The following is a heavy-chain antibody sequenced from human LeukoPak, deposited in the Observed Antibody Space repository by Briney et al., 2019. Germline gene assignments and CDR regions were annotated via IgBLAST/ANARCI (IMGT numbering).Heavy chain of an antibody. CDR3: ARDLRYYRYSLSDGMDV. V-gene: IGHV4-59*01. Sequence: SETLSLTCTVSGGSISSYYWSWIRQPPGKGLEWIGYIYYSGSTNYNPSLKSRVTISVDTSKNQFSLKLSSVTAADTAVYYCARDLRYYRYSLSDGMDVWGQGTTVTVSS. D-gene: IGHD1-14*01. J-gene: IGHJ6*02. CDR1: GGSISSYY. CDR2: IYYSGST.